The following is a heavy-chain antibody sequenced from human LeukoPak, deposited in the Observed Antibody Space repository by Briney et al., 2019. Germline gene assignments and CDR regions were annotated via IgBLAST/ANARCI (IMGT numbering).Heavy chain of an antibody. Sequence: PGGSLRLSCAASGFTFSPYGMNWVRRAPGKGLEWISYISRSATIIHYADSVKGRFTISRDDAKNSLYLQMNSLRAEDTAVYYCARDPCGADCHDVYFQYWGQGTLVTVSS. J-gene: IGHJ1*01. CDR3: ARDPCGADCHDVYFQY. CDR2: ISRSATII. V-gene: IGHV3-48*01. CDR1: GFTFSPYG. D-gene: IGHD2-21*02.